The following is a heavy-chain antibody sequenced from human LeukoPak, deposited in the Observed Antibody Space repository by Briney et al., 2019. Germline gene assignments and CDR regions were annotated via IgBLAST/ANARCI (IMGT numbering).Heavy chain of an antibody. CDR3: VKTPQYYYDSSGFYSN. CDR2: ISSNGGST. V-gene: IGHV3-64D*09. CDR1: GFTFSSYA. J-gene: IGHJ4*02. D-gene: IGHD3-22*01. Sequence: GSLRLSCSASGFTFSSYAMHWVRQAPGKGLEYVSAISSNGGSTYYADSVKGRFTISRDNSKNTLYLQMSSLRAEDTAVYYCVKTPQYYYDSSGFYSNWGQGTLVTVSS.